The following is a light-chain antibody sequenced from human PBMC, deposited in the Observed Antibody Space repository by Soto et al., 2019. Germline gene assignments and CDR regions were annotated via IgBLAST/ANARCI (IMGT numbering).Light chain of an antibody. CDR1: QSISSY. CDR3: QQSYSTPPT. CDR2: AAS. J-gene: IGKJ1*01. Sequence: DIQMTQSPSSLSASVGDRVTITCRASQSISSYVNWYQQKPGKAPKLLIYAASSLQSGVPSRFSGSGSGTDFTLTISRLQPEDFATYYCQQSYSTPPTFGQGTKVDNK. V-gene: IGKV1-39*01.